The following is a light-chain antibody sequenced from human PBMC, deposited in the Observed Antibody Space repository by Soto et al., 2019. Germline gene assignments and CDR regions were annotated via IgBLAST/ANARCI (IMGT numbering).Light chain of an antibody. V-gene: IGKV1-39*01. CDR1: QSISNY. CDR3: QQSYTTVMYT. Sequence: DLQMTQSPSSLSASVGDRVTITCRPSQSISNYLNWYQQKPGKAPKLLIYAASSLQSGVPSRFSGSGSETDFTLTISSVQPEDFATYYCQQSYTTVMYTFGQGTKLDMK. CDR2: AAS. J-gene: IGKJ2*01.